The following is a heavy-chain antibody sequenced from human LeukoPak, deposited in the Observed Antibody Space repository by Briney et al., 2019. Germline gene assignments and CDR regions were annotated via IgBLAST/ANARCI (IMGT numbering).Heavy chain of an antibody. D-gene: IGHD5-18*01. V-gene: IGHV3-48*03. CDR3: ARDYSGYSCGIDY. J-gene: IGHJ4*02. Sequence: TGGSLRLSCAASGFTFSSYEMNWVRQAPGKGLEWVSYISSSGSTVYYADSVKGRFTISRDNAKNSLYLQMNSLRAEDTAVYYCARDYSGYSCGIDYWGQGTLVTVSS. CDR2: ISSSGSTV. CDR1: GFTFSSYE.